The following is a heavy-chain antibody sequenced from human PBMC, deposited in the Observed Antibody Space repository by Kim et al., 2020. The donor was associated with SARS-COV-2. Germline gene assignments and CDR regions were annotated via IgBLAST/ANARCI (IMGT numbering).Heavy chain of an antibody. CDR3: ARESPLYDNIWGNYRSSMGAYDI. CDR2: IIPMSRTA. Sequence: SVKVSCKTSRSTFSSYAISWVRQAPGEGLEWIGGIIPMSRTANYAQKFQGRVTISADESTSTAHMELSSLTSEDTAVYYCARESPLYDNIWGNYRSSMGAYDIWGQGTMVTVSS. D-gene: IGHD3-16*02. V-gene: IGHV1-69*13. CDR1: RSTFSSYA. J-gene: IGHJ3*02.